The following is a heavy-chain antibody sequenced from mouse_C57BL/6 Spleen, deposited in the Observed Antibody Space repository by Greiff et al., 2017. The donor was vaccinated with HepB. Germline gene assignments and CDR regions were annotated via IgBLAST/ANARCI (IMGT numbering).Heavy chain of an antibody. J-gene: IGHJ2*01. Sequence: QVQLQQPGAELVRPGTSVKLSCKASGYTFTSYWMHWVKQRPGQGLEWIGVIDPSDSYTNYNQKFKGKATWTVDTSSSTAYMQLSSLTSEDSAVYYCARSRSSGYLDDWGQGTTRTVSS. CDR2: IDPSDSYT. CDR3: ARSRSSGYLDD. CDR1: GYTFTSYW. D-gene: IGHD3-2*02. V-gene: IGHV1-59*01.